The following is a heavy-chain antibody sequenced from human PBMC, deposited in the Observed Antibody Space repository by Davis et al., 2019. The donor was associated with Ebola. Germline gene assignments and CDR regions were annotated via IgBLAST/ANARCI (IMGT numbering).Heavy chain of an antibody. CDR1: GFTFSDNY. Sequence: GGSLRLSCAASGFTFSDNYMNWIRQAPGKGLEWISYITSSGFTTYYADSVKGRFTISRDNAKNSLYLQMNGLRDDDTAVYYCARGHRGDDAFDIWGQGTMVTVSS. CDR3: ARGHRGDDAFDI. J-gene: IGHJ3*02. CDR2: ITSSGFTT. V-gene: IGHV3-11*01. D-gene: IGHD3-10*01.